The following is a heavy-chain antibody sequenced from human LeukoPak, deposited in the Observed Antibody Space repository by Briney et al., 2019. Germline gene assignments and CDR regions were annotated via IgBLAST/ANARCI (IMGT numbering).Heavy chain of an antibody. CDR2: IIPIFGTA. J-gene: IGHJ4*02. V-gene: IGHV1-69*06. Sequence: SVKVSCKASGGTFSSYAISWVRQAPGQGLEWMGGIIPIFGTANYAQKLQGRVTITADKSTSTAYMELSSLRSEDTAVYYCAREGYQLLSPFDYWGQGTLVTVSS. CDR1: GGTFSSYA. CDR3: AREGYQLLSPFDY. D-gene: IGHD2-2*01.